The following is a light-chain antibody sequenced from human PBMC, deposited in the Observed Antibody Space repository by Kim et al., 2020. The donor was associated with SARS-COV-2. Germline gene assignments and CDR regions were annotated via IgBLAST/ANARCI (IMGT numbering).Light chain of an antibody. CDR2: QVS. J-gene: IGKJ2*01. CDR3: MQGTHWPHT. V-gene: IGKV2-30*02. Sequence: DVVMTQSPLSLPVTLGQPASISCRSSQSLVHSDGNTYLNWLQQRPGQSPRRLIYQVSNRDSGVPDRFSDSGSGTDFTLKISRVEAEDVGLYYCMQGTHWPHTFGQGTKLEI. CDR1: QSLVHSDGNTY.